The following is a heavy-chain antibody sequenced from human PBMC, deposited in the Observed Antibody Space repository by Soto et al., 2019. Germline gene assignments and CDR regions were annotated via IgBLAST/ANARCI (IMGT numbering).Heavy chain of an antibody. CDR3: ARRRGYNWNNPAFDY. Sequence: QITLKESGPALVKPTQTLTLTCTFSGFSLSTSGVGVGWIRQPPGKAREWLGIIYWNDDKKYSPSLRSRLGITKDTFRNHVVLTMTNVDPLDTATYYCARRRGYNWNNPAFDYWGQGALVTVSS. CDR1: GFSLSTSGVG. CDR2: IYWNDDK. D-gene: IGHD1-20*01. V-gene: IGHV2-5*01. J-gene: IGHJ4*02.